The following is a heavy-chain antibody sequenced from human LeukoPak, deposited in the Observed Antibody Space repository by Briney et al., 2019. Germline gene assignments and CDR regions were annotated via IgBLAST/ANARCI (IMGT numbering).Heavy chain of an antibody. CDR3: ARHAYYYDSSAGKGRGGFDY. CDR2: IYYSGST. Sequence: SETLSLTCTVPGGSISSYYWSWIRQPPGKGLGWIGYIYYSGSTNYNPSLKSRVTISVDTSKNQFSLKLSSVTAADTAVYYCARHAYYYDSSAGKGRGGFDYWGQGTLVTVSS. CDR1: GGSISSYY. D-gene: IGHD3-22*01. V-gene: IGHV4-59*08. J-gene: IGHJ4*02.